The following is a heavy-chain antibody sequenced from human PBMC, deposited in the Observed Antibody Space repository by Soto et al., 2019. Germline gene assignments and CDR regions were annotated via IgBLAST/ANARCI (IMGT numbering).Heavy chain of an antibody. CDR1: GYTFTSYG. V-gene: IGHV1-24*01. CDR3: ATMGFCGPGCYSFDY. D-gene: IGHD2-21*02. J-gene: IGHJ4*02. CDR2: FDPEGSDT. Sequence: ASVKVFCKASGYTFTSYGISWVRQAPVKGFEWMGGFDPEGSDTIYAQKFQGRVTMTSDTSTETAYMELESLTSEDTAFYYCATMGFCGPGCYSFDYWGQGTLVTVSS.